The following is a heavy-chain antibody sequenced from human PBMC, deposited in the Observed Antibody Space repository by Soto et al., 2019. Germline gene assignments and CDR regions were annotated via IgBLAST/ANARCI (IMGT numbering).Heavy chain of an antibody. Sequence: ASVKVSCKASGYTFTSYGISWVRQAPGQGLEWMGWISAYNGDTNYAQKLQGRITMTTDTSTSTADMELRSLRPDDTAVYYCAIDQDRGLYSIWGQGTMVTVSS. CDR2: ISAYNGDT. CDR1: GYTFTSYG. J-gene: IGHJ3*02. D-gene: IGHD2-2*02. V-gene: IGHV1-18*01. CDR3: AIDQDRGLYSI.